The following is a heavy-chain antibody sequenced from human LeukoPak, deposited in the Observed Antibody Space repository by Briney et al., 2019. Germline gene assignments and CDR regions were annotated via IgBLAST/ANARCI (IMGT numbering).Heavy chain of an antibody. V-gene: IGHV3-48*04. CDR3: ASPVLMVRGVTVDY. D-gene: IGHD3-10*01. J-gene: IGHJ4*02. CDR1: GFTFSSYS. Sequence: GGSLRLSCAVSGFTFSSYSMRWVRQAPGKGLEWVSSISSSSSTIYYADSVKGRFTISRDNAKNSLYLQMISLRAEDTAVYYCASPVLMVRGVTVDYWGQGTLVTVSS. CDR2: ISSSSSTI.